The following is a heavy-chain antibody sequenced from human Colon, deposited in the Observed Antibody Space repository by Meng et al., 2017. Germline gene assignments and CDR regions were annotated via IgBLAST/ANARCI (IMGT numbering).Heavy chain of an antibody. J-gene: IGHJ6*01. V-gene: IGHV3-7*01. CDR3: ARFVAGSGRVFV. CDR2: INEHGSET. Sequence: GESLKISCVASGFTFSSHWMSWVRQAPGKGLEWVANINEHGSETVYVDSVRGRFTISRDNAKNSLNLQMNSLRVEDTALYYCARFVAGSGRVFVGGQVTTVTVSS. CDR1: GFTFSSHW. D-gene: IGHD3-10*01.